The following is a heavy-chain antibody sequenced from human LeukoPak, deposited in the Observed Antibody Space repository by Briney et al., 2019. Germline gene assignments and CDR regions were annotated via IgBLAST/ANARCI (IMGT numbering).Heavy chain of an antibody. D-gene: IGHD5-18*01. CDR3: ASDKAGYSYGSPFDY. CDR2: ISAYNGNT. J-gene: IGHJ4*02. V-gene: IGHV1-18*01. Sequence: GASGKVSCKPAVYTVTTYVISWGRRAARQGREWRGWISAYNGNTNYAQTLQGRVTMTTEKSQSTAYMELRSLRSHDTAVYYCASDKAGYSYGSPFDYWGQGTLVTVSS. CDR1: VYTVTTYV.